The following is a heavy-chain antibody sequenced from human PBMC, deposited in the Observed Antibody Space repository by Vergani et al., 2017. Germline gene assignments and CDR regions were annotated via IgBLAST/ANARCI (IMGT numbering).Heavy chain of an antibody. V-gene: IGHV3-66*01. D-gene: IGHD2-2*01. CDR1: GFTVSSNY. J-gene: IGHJ3*02. Sequence: EVQLVESGGGLVQPGGSLRLSCAASGFTVSSNYMSWVRQAPGKGLEWVSVIYSGGSTYYADSVKGRFTISRDNSKNTLYLQMNSLRAEDTAVYYCARYCSSTSCYFGGNDAFDIWGQGTMVTVSS. CDR2: IYSGGST. CDR3: ARYCSSTSCYFGGNDAFDI.